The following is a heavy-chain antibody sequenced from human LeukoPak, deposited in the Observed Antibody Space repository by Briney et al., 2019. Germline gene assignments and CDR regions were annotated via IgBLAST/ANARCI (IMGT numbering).Heavy chain of an antibody. V-gene: IGHV4-61*01. CDR2: IYYSGST. J-gene: IGHJ4*02. CDR3: ARGSRGYTYG. Sequence: SETLSLTCTVSGASVSSGSYYWSWIRQPPGKGLEWIGYIYYSGSTNYNPSLKSRVTISVDTSKNQFSPKLSSVTAADTAVYYCARGSRGYTYGWGQGTLVTVSS. D-gene: IGHD5-18*01. CDR1: GASVSSGSYY.